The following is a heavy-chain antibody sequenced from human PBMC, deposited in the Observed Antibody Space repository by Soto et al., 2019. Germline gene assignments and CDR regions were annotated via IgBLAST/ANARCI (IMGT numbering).Heavy chain of an antibody. CDR3: ASDSSGWYYFDY. V-gene: IGHV3-7*01. CDR2: IKQDGSEK. D-gene: IGHD6-19*01. CDR1: GFTFSSYW. Sequence: GGSLRLSCAASGFTFSSYWMSWVRQAPGKGLEWVANIKQDGSEKYYVDSVKGRFTISRDNAKNSLYLQMNSLRAKDTAVYYCASDSSGWYYFDYWGQGTLVTVSS. J-gene: IGHJ4*02.